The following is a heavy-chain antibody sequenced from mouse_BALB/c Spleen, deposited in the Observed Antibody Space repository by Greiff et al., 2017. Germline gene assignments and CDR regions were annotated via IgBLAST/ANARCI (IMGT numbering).Heavy chain of an antibody. CDR3: AREGYYGYGTY. Sequence: EVQVVESGGGLVQPGGSLKLSCAASGFTFSSYGMSWVRQTPDKRLELVATINSNGGSTYYPDSVKGRFTISRDNAKNTLYLQMSSLKSEDTAMYYCAREGYYGYGTYWGQGTLVTVSA. V-gene: IGHV5-6-3*01. CDR2: INSNGGST. CDR1: GFTFSSYG. D-gene: IGHD1-2*01. J-gene: IGHJ3*01.